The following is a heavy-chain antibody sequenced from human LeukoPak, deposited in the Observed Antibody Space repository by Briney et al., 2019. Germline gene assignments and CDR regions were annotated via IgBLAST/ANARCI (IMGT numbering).Heavy chain of an antibody. Sequence: PGGSLRLSCAASGFTFSSYAMSWVRQAPGKGLEWVSAISGSGGSTYYADSVKGRFTISRDNSKNTLYLQMNSLRAEDTAVYYCANRWGSSWYCFDYWGQGTLVTVSS. V-gene: IGHV3-23*01. D-gene: IGHD6-13*01. CDR2: ISGSGGST. J-gene: IGHJ4*02. CDR3: ANRWGSSWYCFDY. CDR1: GFTFSSYA.